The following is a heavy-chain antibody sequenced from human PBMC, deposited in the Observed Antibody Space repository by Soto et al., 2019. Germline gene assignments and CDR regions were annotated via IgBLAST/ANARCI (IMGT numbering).Heavy chain of an antibody. CDR2: IYWDDDK. V-gene: IGHV2-5*02. J-gene: IGHJ6*02. Sequence: QITLKESGPTLVEPTQTLTLTCTFSGFSLITTGSGVAWIRQPPGKALEWLALIYWDDDKRYSPYLNRRLTHTQDSPTNQVVLTMTKKDPVDTGTYFSDHLLTAGNTFGMDVWGQGTEVTVSS. CDR3: DHLLTAGNTFGMDV. CDR1: GFSLITTGSG. D-gene: IGHD3-9*01.